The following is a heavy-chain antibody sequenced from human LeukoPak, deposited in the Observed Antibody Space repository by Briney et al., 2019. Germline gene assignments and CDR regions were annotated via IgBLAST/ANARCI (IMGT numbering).Heavy chain of an antibody. CDR2: ISYDGSNK. J-gene: IGHJ4*02. V-gene: IGHV3-30-3*01. D-gene: IGHD3-9*01. CDR3: ATSRPPRYYDILTGYFDY. CDR1: GFTFSSYA. Sequence: GGSLRLSCAASGFTFSSYAMHWVRQAPGKGLEWVAVISYDGSNKYYADSVKGRFTISRDNSKNTLYLQMNSLRAEDTAVYYCATSRPPRYYDILTGYFDYWGQGTLVTVSS.